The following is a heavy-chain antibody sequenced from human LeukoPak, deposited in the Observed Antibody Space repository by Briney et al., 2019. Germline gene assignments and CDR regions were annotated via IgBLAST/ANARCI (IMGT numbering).Heavy chain of an antibody. D-gene: IGHD3-16*01. V-gene: IGHV4-4*09. Sequence: SETLSLTCTVSGGSISSYYWSWIRQPPGKGLEWIGYIYTSGSTNYNPSLKSRVTISVDTSKNQFSLKLSSVTAADTAVYYCARRYYYYVWGGHFDYWGQGTLVTVSS. J-gene: IGHJ4*02. CDR1: GGSISSYY. CDR2: IYTSGST. CDR3: ARRYYYYVWGGHFDY.